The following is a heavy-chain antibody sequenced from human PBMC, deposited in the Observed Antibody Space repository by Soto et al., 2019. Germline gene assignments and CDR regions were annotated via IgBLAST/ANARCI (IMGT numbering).Heavy chain of an antibody. Sequence: SEILSLTCAVSGGSISSGGYSWSWIRQPPGKGLEWIGYIYHSGSTYYNPSLKSRVTISVDRSKNQFSLKMSSVTAADTAVYYCARLATRYYFDYWGQGTLVTVS. J-gene: IGHJ4*02. CDR3: ARLATRYYFDY. CDR2: IYHSGST. V-gene: IGHV4-30-2*02. CDR1: GGSISSGGYS. D-gene: IGHD1-1*01.